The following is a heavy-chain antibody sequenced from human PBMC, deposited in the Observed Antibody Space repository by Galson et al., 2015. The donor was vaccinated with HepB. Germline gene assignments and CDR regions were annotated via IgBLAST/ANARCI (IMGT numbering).Heavy chain of an antibody. Sequence: SLRLSCEASGFTFSDHSMNWIRQAPGKGLEWISYISTRSNYTGYADSVKGRFTISRDDAKNSLYLQMNSLRVEDTAVYYCARSDSGSYMGEFNYWGQGILVTVSS. V-gene: IGHV3-11*06. J-gene: IGHJ4*02. D-gene: IGHD1-26*01. CDR2: ISTRSNYT. CDR3: ARSDSGSYMGEFNY. CDR1: GFTFSDHS.